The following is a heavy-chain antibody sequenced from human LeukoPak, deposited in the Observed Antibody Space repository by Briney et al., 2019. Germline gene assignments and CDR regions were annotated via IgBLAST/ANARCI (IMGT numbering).Heavy chain of an antibody. J-gene: IGHJ4*02. CDR3: TKEASISSGFDY. Sequence: GGSLRLTCAASGFTFDDYTMHWVRQAPGKGLEWVSHISWDGGSTHYADSVKGRFTISRDNSKDSLYLQMNSLRSEDTALYYCTKEASISSGFDYWGQGTLVTVSS. D-gene: IGHD6-6*01. V-gene: IGHV3-43*01. CDR2: ISWDGGST. CDR1: GFTFDDYT.